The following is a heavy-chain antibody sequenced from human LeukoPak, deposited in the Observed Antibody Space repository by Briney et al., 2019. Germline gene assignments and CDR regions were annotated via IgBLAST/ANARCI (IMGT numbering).Heavy chain of an antibody. V-gene: IGHV3-53*01. CDR3: ARATRGMDV. Sequence: GGSLRLSCAASGFTFSSYAMSWVRQVPGKGLEWVSVIYSGGSTYYADSVKGRFTISRDNSKNTLYLQMNSLRAEDTAVYYCARATRGMDVWGQGTTVTVSS. CDR2: IYSGGST. CDR1: GFTFSSYA. J-gene: IGHJ6*02.